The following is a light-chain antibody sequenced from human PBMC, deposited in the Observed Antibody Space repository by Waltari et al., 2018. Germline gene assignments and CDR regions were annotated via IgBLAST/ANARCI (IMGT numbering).Light chain of an antibody. Sequence: DIQMTQSPSTLSASVGDKVTITCRASESINSWLAWYQQTPGKAPKALIYKASTLESGVPARFSGSASGTEFTLTISSLQPDDFATYYCLQYNTYPYTFGQGTKLEIK. CDR1: ESINSW. J-gene: IGKJ2*01. CDR3: LQYNTYPYT. CDR2: KAS. V-gene: IGKV1-5*03.